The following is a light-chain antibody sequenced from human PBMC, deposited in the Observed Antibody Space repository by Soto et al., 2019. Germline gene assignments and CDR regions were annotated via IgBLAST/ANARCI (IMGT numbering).Light chain of an antibody. J-gene: IGLJ1*01. V-gene: IGLV2-14*01. Sequence: QSALTQPASVSGSPGQSITTSCTGTSSDVGGYNYVSWYQQHPGKAPKLMIYDVSNRPSGVSNRLSGSKSGNTASLTISGLQAEDEADYYCSSYTSSSTPYVFGTGTKVTVL. CDR1: SSDVGGYNY. CDR3: SSYTSSSTPYV. CDR2: DVS.